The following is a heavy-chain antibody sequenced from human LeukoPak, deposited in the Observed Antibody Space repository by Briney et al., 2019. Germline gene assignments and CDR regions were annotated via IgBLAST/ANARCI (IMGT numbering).Heavy chain of an antibody. D-gene: IGHD3-22*01. J-gene: IGHJ4*02. Sequence: PGGSLRLSCAASGFTFSSYSMNWVRQAPGKGLEWVSSISSSSSYIYYADSVKGRFTISRDNSKNTLYLQMNSLRAEDTPVYYCAKRRCYDSSAFDYWGQGTLVTVSS. CDR1: GFTFSSYS. CDR3: AKRRCYDSSAFDY. CDR2: ISSSSSYI. V-gene: IGHV3-21*04.